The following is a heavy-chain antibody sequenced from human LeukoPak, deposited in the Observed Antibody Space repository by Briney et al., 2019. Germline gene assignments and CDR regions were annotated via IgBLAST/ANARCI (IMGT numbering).Heavy chain of an antibody. CDR2: ISYDGSNK. D-gene: IGHD1-26*01. J-gene: IGHJ4*02. CDR3: AKASNGGSYYGVIIDY. V-gene: IGHV3-30*18. CDR1: GFIFSRYG. Sequence: GGSLRLSCAASGFIFSRYGMHWVRQAPGKGLEWVAVISYDGSNKYYTDSVKGRFTISRDNSKNTLYLQMNSLRAEDTAVYYCAKASNGGSYYGVIIDYWGQGTLVTVSS.